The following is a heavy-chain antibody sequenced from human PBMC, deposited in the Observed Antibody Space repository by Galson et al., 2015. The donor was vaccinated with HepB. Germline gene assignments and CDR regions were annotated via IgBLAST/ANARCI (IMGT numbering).Heavy chain of an antibody. CDR3: ARAVGGDYDY. V-gene: IGHV3-30*04. CDR2: ISYDGSNK. J-gene: IGHJ4*02. Sequence: SLRLSCAASGFTFSSYAMHWVRQAPGKGLEWVAVISYDGSNKYYADSVKGRFTISRDNSKNTLYLQMNSLRAEDTAVYYCARAVGGDYDYWGQGTLVTVSS. D-gene: IGHD1-26*01. CDR1: GFTFSSYA.